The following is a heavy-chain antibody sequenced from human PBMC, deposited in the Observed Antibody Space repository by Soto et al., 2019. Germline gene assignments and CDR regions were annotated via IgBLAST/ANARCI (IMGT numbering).Heavy chain of an antibody. Sequence: QVQLVQSGAEVKEPGASVRVSCKASGYTFINFDISWVRQAAGQGLEWLGWMNPGSGKTGYASKFQGRVAMTRDVSTGTSHLELSSLTSDDTAIDYCARMASAGTLNWFDPWGQGTLVTVSS. CDR3: ARMASAGTLNWFDP. CDR2: MNPGSGKT. J-gene: IGHJ5*02. D-gene: IGHD6-13*01. CDR1: GYTFINFD. V-gene: IGHV1-8*02.